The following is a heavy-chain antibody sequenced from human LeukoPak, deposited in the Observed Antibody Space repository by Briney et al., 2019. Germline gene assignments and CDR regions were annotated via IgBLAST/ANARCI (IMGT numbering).Heavy chain of an antibody. CDR2: IYHSGET. CDR1: GGSISSSTSYY. CDR3: ARHRAAQLSKFDF. Sequence: KTSETLSLTCNVSGGSISSSTSYYWGWIRQSPGKGLDWIGSIYHSGETSYNPSLTGRLTIAVDTSKNQFSLRLRSVTAADTAVYYCARHRAAQLSKFDFWGQGALVTVSS. V-gene: IGHV4-39*01. J-gene: IGHJ4*02. D-gene: IGHD1-1*01.